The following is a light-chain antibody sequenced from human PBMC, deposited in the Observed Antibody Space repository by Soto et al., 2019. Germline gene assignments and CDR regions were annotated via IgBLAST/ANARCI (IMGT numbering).Light chain of an antibody. Sequence: EIVLTQSPGNLSLSPGERATLSCRASQRVSSYLAWYQQKPGQPPRLLIYGASSRATGIPDRFSGSGSGTDFTLSISRLEPEDFAVYYCQQYGSARDYAFGQGTKLEIK. CDR3: QQYGSARDYA. CDR2: GAS. CDR1: QRVSSY. J-gene: IGKJ2*01. V-gene: IGKV3-20*01.